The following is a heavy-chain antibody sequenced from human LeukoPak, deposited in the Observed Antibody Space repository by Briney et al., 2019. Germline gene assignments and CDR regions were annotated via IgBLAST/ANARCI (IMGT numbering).Heavy chain of an antibody. CDR1: GGSISSSSYY. J-gene: IGHJ4*02. CDR2: IYYSGST. CDR3: ASTRVGHPPPD. Sequence: SETLSLTCTVSGGSISSSSYYWGWIRQPPGKGLEWIGSIYYSGSTYYNPSLKSRVTISVDTSKNQFSLKLSSVTAADTAVYYCASTRVGHPPPDWGQGTLVTVSS. D-gene: IGHD2-2*01. V-gene: IGHV4-39*07.